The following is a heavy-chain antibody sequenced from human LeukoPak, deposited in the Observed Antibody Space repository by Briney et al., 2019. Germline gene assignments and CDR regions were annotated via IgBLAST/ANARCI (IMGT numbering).Heavy chain of an antibody. CDR3: ARHNKIFGVVSYFDY. CDR2: IKEDGSEK. V-gene: IGHV3-7*05. D-gene: IGHD3-3*01. J-gene: IGHJ4*02. CDR1: GFTFSNSW. Sequence: PGGSLRLSCAASGFTFSNSWMSWVRQAPGKGLEWVANIKEDGSEKYYVDSMKGRFTISTDSAKNSLFLQMNSLRAEDTAVYYCARHNKIFGVVSYFDYWGQGTLVTVSS.